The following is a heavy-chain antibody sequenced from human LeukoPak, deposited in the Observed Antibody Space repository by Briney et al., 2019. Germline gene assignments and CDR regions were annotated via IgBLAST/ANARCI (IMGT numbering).Heavy chain of an antibody. Sequence: GGSLRLSCAASGFTFSSYWMSWVRQAPGKGLEWVANIKQDGSEKYYVDSVKGRFTISRDNAKNSLYLQMNSLRAEDTALYYCARDVGGYSRIFDYWGQGTLVTVSS. V-gene: IGHV3-7*03. CDR2: IKQDGSEK. CDR1: GFTFSSYW. CDR3: ARDVGGYSRIFDY. J-gene: IGHJ4*02. D-gene: IGHD3-22*01.